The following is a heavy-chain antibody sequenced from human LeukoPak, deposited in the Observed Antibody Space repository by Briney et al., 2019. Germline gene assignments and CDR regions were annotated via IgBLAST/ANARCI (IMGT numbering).Heavy chain of an antibody. Sequence: GGSLRLSCAASGFTVSSNYMSWVRQAPGKGLEWVSVIYSGGSTYYADSVKGRFTISRDNSKNTLYLQMNSLRAEDTAVYYCARGMGIAAAGRMSYYYYGMDVWGQGTTVTVSS. CDR2: IYSGGST. CDR3: ARGMGIAAAGRMSYYYYGMDV. CDR1: GFTVSSNY. D-gene: IGHD6-13*01. J-gene: IGHJ6*02. V-gene: IGHV3-53*01.